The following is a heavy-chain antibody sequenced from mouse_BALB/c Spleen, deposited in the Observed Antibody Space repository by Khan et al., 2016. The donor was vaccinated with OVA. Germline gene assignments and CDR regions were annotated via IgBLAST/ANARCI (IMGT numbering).Heavy chain of an antibody. Sequence: EVQLQESGPSLVKPSQTLSLTCSVTGDSITSGYWNWIRKFPGNKLEYMGYISYSGSTYYNPSLKSRISITRYPSKNQHYLQLNSMTTEDSATYYCAGTSYYGNYYFDYWGQGTTLTVSS. CDR3: AGTSYYGNYYFDY. V-gene: IGHV3-8*02. D-gene: IGHD2-10*01. J-gene: IGHJ2*01. CDR1: GDSITSGY. CDR2: ISYSGST.